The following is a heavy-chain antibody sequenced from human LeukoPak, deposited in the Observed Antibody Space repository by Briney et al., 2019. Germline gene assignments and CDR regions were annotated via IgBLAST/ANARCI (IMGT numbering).Heavy chain of an antibody. V-gene: IGHV3-33*06. CDR2: IWYDGSNK. CDR1: GFTFSSYG. CDR3: GKELCWYFVY. Sequence: GRSLRLSCAAPGFTFSSYGMHWVRQAPGKGLEWVSVIWYDGSNKYYADSVKGRVTISRDNSKNTLYLQMNSLRAEDTAVYYWGKELCWYFVYWGQGTLVSVSS. D-gene: IGHD3-9*01. J-gene: IGHJ4*02.